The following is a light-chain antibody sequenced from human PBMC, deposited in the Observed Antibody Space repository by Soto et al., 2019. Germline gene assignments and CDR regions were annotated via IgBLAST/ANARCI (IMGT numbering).Light chain of an antibody. J-gene: IGLJ2*01. CDR3: LSYDTSLRGV. CDR2: ANT. V-gene: IGLV1-40*01. CDR1: SSNIGAGFD. Sequence: QAVVTQPPSVSGAPGQTVTISCTGTSSNIGAGFDVHWYQQLPGAAPKLLIYANTDRPSGVPARFSGSKSVTSASLAITGLPPEDEADYFCLSYDTSLRGVFGGGTKLTVL.